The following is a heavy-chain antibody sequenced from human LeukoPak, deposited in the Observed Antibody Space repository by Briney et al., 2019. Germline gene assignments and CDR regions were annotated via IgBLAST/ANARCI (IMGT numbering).Heavy chain of an antibody. V-gene: IGHV3-30*02. Sequence: PGGSLRLSCAASGFTFSSYGMHWVRQAPGKGLEWVAFIRYDGSNKYYADSVKGRFTISRDNSKNTLYLQMNSLRAEDTAVYYCAKGRASSWCSTTANFDYWGQGTLVTVSS. CDR2: IRYDGSNK. CDR3: AKGRASSWCSTTANFDY. J-gene: IGHJ4*02. CDR1: GFTFSSYG. D-gene: IGHD6-13*01.